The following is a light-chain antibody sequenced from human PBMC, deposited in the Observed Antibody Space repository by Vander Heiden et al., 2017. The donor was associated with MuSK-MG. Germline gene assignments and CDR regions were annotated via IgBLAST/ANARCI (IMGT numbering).Light chain of an antibody. CDR1: QSVSSSY. Sequence: EIVLTQSPGTLSLSPGERVTLACRASQSVSSSYLAWYQQKPGQAPRLLIYGASSRATGIPDRFSGSGSGTDFTLTISRLEPEDSAVYYCQQESSSPLTFGGGTKVDIK. J-gene: IGKJ4*01. V-gene: IGKV3-20*01. CDR3: QQESSSPLT. CDR2: GAS.